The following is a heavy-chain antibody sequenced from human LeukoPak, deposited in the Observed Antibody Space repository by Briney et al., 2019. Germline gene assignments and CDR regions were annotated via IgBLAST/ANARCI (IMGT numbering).Heavy chain of an antibody. CDR3: MRVPEVPDF. Sequence: ASVKVSCKASGYTFTSYGISWVRQAPGQGLEWMGWISAYNGNTNYAQKLQGRVTMTTDTSTSTAYMEMRNLRFDDTAVYYCMRVPEVPDFWGQGTLVTVSS. CDR2: ISAYNGNT. J-gene: IGHJ4*02. V-gene: IGHV1-18*01. D-gene: IGHD4/OR15-4a*01. CDR1: GYTFTSYG.